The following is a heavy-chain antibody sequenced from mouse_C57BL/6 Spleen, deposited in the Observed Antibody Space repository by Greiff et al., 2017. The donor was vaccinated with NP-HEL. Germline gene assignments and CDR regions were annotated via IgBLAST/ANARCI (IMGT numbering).Heavy chain of an antibody. CDR3: AREGRRERNDYDGTVFAY. CDR2: INPSSGYT. V-gene: IGHV1-7*01. Sequence: VQLQQSGAELAKPGASVKLSCKASGYTFTSYWMHWVKQRPGQGLEWIGYINPSSGYTKYNQKFKDKATLTADKSSSTAYMQLSSLTYEDTAVYYCAREGRRERNDYDGTVFAYWGQGTLVTVSA. CDR1: GYTFTSYW. D-gene: IGHD2-4*01. J-gene: IGHJ3*01.